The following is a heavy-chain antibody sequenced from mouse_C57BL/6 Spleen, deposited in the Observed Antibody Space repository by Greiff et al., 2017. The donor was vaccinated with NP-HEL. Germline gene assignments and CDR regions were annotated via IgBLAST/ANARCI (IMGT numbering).Heavy chain of an antibody. CDR2: IYPRSGNT. Sequence: VQLQESGAELARPGASVKLSCKASGYTFTSYGISWVKQRTGQGLEWIGEIYPRSGNTYYNEKFKGKATLTADKSSSTAYMELRSLTSEDSAVYFCARGYDYDHYYAMDYWGQGTSVTVSS. J-gene: IGHJ4*01. CDR1: GYTFTSYG. CDR3: ARGYDYDHYYAMDY. V-gene: IGHV1-81*01. D-gene: IGHD2-4*01.